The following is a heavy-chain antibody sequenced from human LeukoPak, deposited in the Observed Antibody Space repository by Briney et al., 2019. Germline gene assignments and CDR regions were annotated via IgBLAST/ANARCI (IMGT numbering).Heavy chain of an antibody. CDR3: ATTDTAMVDASLDY. V-gene: IGHV1-24*01. D-gene: IGHD5-18*01. J-gene: IGHJ4*02. CDR2: FDPEDGET. Sequence: GASVKVSCKVSGYTLTELSMHWVRRAPGKGLEWMGGFDPEDGETIYAQKFQGRVTMTEDTSTDTAYMELSSLRSEDTAVYYCATTDTAMVDASLDYWGQGTLVTVSS. CDR1: GYTLTELS.